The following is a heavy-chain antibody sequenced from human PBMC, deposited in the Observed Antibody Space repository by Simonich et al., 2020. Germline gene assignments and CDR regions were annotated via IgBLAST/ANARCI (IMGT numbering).Heavy chain of an antibody. CDR1: GFTFSSYS. V-gene: IGHV3-21*01. Sequence: EVQLVESGGGLVKPGGSLRLSCAASGFTFSSYSMNWVRQAPGKGLEWVSSISSSSSYIYYADSVKGRFTIARDNAKNSLYLQMNSRRAEDTAVYYCARDVDTAMVFDYWGQGTLVTVSS. D-gene: IGHD5-18*01. CDR2: ISSSSSYI. CDR3: ARDVDTAMVFDY. J-gene: IGHJ4*02.